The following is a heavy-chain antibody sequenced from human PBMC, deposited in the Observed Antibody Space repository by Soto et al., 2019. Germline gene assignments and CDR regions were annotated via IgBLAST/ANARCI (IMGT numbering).Heavy chain of an antibody. CDR2: ISSSGSTI. Sequence: GGSLRLSCAASGFTFSSYEMDWVRQAPGKGLEWVSYISSSGSTIYYADSVKGRFTISRDNAKNSLYLQMNSLRAEDTAVYYCARDPTSGSDHWGQGTLVTVSS. D-gene: IGHD3-10*01. CDR1: GFTFSSYE. J-gene: IGHJ5*02. CDR3: ARDPTSGSDH. V-gene: IGHV3-48*03.